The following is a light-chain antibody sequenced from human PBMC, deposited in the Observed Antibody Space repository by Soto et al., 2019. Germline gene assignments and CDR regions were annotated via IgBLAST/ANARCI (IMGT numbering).Light chain of an antibody. Sequence: SYELTQPPSVSVSPGQTARITCSGDALPKQYAYWYQQKPGQAPVMIIYKDTERPSGIPERFSASTSGTTVTLTISGVQAEDEADYFCQSADSSNSYDVFGTGTKLTVL. CDR3: QSADSSNSYDV. J-gene: IGLJ1*01. CDR1: ALPKQY. CDR2: KDT. V-gene: IGLV3-25*03.